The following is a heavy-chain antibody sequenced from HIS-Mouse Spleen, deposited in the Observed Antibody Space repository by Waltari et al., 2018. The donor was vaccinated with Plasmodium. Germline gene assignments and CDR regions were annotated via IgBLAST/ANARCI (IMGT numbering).Heavy chain of an antibody. CDR1: GYTFTGYY. CDR2: HNPNRGGT. CDR3: ARVLGYKAAAGTFVEYFQH. D-gene: IGHD6-13*01. Sequence: QVQLVQSGAEVKKPGASVKVSCKASGYTFTGYYMHWVRQAPGQGLEWMWWHNPNRGGTNSAQKVQGRVPMTRETSISTAYMEVSRLRSDDTAVYYCARVLGYKAAAGTFVEYFQHWGQGTLVTVSS. J-gene: IGHJ1*01. V-gene: IGHV1-2*02.